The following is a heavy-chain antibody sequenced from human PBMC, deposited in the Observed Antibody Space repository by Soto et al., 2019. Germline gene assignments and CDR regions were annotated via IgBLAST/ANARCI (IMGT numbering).Heavy chain of an antibody. CDR2: IIPIFGTA. D-gene: IGHD6-13*01. J-gene: IGHJ3*02. CDR3: ASRSSWFDHFDI. V-gene: IGHV1-69*06. Sequence: GASVKVSCKASGGTFSSYAISWVRQAPGQGLEWMGGIIPIFGTANYAQKFQGRVTITADTSTSTAYMELSSLRSEDTAVYYCASRSSWFDHFDISGQGTMVTVSS. CDR1: GGTFSSYA.